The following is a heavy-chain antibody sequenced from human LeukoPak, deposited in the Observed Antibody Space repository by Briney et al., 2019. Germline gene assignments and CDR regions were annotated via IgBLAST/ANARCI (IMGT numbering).Heavy chain of an antibody. CDR1: GYTFTSYG. CDR2: ISAYNGNT. V-gene: IGHV1-18*01. CDR3: ARRAIQLWPNDAFDI. Sequence: ASVKVSCKASGYTFTSYGISWVRQAPGQGLEWMGWISAYNGNTNYAQKFQGRVTITRDTSASTAYMELSSLRSEDTAVYYCARRAIQLWPNDAFDIWGQGTMVTVSS. D-gene: IGHD5-18*01. J-gene: IGHJ3*02.